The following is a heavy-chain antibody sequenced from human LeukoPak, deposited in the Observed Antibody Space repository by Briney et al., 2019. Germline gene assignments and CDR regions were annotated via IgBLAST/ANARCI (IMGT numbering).Heavy chain of an antibody. D-gene: IGHD4-17*01. CDR1: GGSISSYY. J-gene: IGHJ4*03. V-gene: IGHV4-59*01. CDR3: ARSITSTGTGDY. Sequence: PSETLSLTCTVSGGSISSYYWSWIRQPPGKGLEWIGYIYYSGSTNYNPSLKSRVTISVDTSKNQFSLKLSSVTAADTAVYYCARSITSTGTGDYWGQGTTVTVSS. CDR2: IYYSGST.